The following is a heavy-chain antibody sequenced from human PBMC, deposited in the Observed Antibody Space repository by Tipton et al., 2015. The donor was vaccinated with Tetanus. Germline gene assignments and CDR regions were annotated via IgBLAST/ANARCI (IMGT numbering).Heavy chain of an antibody. J-gene: IGHJ4*02. CDR3: ARERSHFYFGPQIDY. CDR1: GDSISSGDYY. D-gene: IGHD2/OR15-2a*01. CDR2: IFGSGGT. Sequence: TLSLTCAVSGDSISSGDYYWTWIRQHPGRGLESIGYIFGSGGTFYNPSLESRVTISLDTSKNHFSLKLTSVTAADTAVYYCARERSHFYFGPQIDYWGQGTPVTASS. V-gene: IGHV4-31*11.